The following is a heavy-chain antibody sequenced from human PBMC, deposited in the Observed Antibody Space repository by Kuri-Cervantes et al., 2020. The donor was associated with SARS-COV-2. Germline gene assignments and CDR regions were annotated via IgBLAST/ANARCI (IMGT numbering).Heavy chain of an antibody. CDR3: ATLIGYSGYDYSFGYFDY. J-gene: IGHJ4*02. Sequence: ESLKISCAVYGGSFSGYYWSWIRQPPGKGLEWTGEINHSGSTNYNPSLKSRVTISVDTSKNQFSLKLSSVTAADTAMYYCATLIGYSGYDYSFGYFDYWGQGTLVTVSS. D-gene: IGHD5-12*01. V-gene: IGHV4-34*01. CDR1: GGSFSGYY. CDR2: INHSGST.